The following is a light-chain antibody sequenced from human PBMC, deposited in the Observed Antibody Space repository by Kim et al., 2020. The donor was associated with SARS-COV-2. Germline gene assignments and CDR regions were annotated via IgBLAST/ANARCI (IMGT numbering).Light chain of an antibody. CDR3: QQSYTKSLT. V-gene: IGKV1-39*01. CDR1: QSISTY. J-gene: IGKJ4*01. Sequence: SSVGDRVIITCRASQSISTYLNWYQQIPGKPPKLLIYAALRLQSGVPSRFSGSGSGTDFTLTISNLQPEDFATYYCQQSYTKSLTFGRGTKVDIK. CDR2: AAL.